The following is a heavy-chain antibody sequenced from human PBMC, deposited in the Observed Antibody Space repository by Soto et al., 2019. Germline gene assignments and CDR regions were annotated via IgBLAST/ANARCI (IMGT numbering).Heavy chain of an antibody. D-gene: IGHD4-17*01. Sequence: QVQLVQSGAEVKKPGSSVKVSCKASGGTFSTYTISWVRQAPGQGLEWMGRIIPILGIANYAQKFQGRVTIIADKSTGTAYMELSSQRSEDTAVYYCARRPTTVTTDDYYYGMDVWGQGTTVTVSS. CDR1: GGTFSTYT. CDR2: IIPILGIA. CDR3: ARRPTTVTTDDYYYGMDV. V-gene: IGHV1-69*02. J-gene: IGHJ6*02.